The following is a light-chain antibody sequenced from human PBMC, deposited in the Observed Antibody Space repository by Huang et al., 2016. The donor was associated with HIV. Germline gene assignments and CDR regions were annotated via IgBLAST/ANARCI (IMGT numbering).Light chain of an antibody. V-gene: IGKV3-11*01. CDR3: QQRNSWPPIT. Sequence: EIVLTQSPATLSLSPGERATLSCRASQSVVNLAWYPHKPGQAPRLLIYDASNRASGIPARFSGSGSGTDFTLTVNILQPEDSAVYYCQQRNSWPPITFGQGTRLEIK. CDR2: DAS. CDR1: QSVVN. J-gene: IGKJ5*01.